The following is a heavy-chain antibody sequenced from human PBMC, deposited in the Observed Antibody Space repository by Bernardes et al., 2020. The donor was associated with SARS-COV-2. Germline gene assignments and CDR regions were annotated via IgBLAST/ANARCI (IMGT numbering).Heavy chain of an antibody. CDR1: GYSFTNYW. J-gene: IGHJ6*02. CDR2: IQPGDSDA. V-gene: IGHV5-51*01. D-gene: IGHD6-19*01. Sequence: GESLKISCKGSGYSFTNYWIGWVRQMPGKGLEWMGIIQPGDSDARYSPSFQGQVTMSADRSISTAYLQWSSLKASDTAIYYCARRGAVTGPARYDLDVWGQGTTVTVSS. CDR3: ARRGAVTGPARYDLDV.